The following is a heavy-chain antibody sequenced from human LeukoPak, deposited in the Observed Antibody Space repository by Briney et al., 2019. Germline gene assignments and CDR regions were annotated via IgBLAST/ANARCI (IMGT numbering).Heavy chain of an antibody. CDR1: GFTFNTYG. V-gene: IGHV3-33*01. CDR3: ARDWVDY. Sequence: GRSLRLSCAASGFTFNTYGMNWVRQAQGEGLEWVAVIWYDGSIKYYAESVKGRFTTSRDNAENSLYLQMNSLRAEDTAVYYCARDWVDYWGQGTLVTVSS. CDR2: IWYDGSIK. J-gene: IGHJ4*02. D-gene: IGHD3-16*01.